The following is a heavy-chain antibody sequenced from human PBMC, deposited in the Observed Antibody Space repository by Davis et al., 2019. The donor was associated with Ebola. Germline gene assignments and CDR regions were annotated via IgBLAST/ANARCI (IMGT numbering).Heavy chain of an antibody. CDR2: IIPIFGTT. D-gene: IGHD1-26*01. J-gene: IGHJ4*02. CDR1: GYTFTSYY. Sequence: AASVKVSCKASGYTFTSYYMHWVRQAPGQGLEWMGGIIPIFGTTFYAQNFQGRVTITADESTSTAYMELSSLRSEDTAVYYCAREVVGATTRRFDYWGQGTLVTVSS. CDR3: AREVVGATTRRFDY. V-gene: IGHV1-69*13.